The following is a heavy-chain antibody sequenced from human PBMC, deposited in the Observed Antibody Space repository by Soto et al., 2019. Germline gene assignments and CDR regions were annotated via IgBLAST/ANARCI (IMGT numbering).Heavy chain of an antibody. V-gene: IGHV4-34*01. Sequence: SETLSLTCAVYGGSFSGYYWSWIRQPPGKGLEWIGEINHSGSTNYNPSLKSRVTISVDTSKNQFSLKLSSVTAADTAVYYCARDGYSSSSVYYYYGLDVWGQGTTVTVSS. CDR2: INHSGST. CDR1: GGSFSGYY. D-gene: IGHD6-6*01. CDR3: ARDGYSSSSVYYYYGLDV. J-gene: IGHJ6*02.